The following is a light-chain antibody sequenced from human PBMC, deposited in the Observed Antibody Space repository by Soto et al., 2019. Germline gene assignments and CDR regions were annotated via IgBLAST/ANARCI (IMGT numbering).Light chain of an antibody. CDR1: QSVSSN. CDR3: QQYTYWRT. CDR2: GAS. J-gene: IGKJ1*01. Sequence: EIVMTQSPATLSVSPGDRATLSCRASQSVSSNLAWYQQTPGQAPRLLIYGASTRATGIPARFSGSGSGTEFTLTIRSLQSEDFAVYYCQQYTYWRTFGQGTKVEIK. V-gene: IGKV3-15*01.